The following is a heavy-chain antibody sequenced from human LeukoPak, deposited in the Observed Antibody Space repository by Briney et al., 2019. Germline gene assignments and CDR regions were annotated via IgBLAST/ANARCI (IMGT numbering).Heavy chain of an antibody. J-gene: IGHJ4*02. D-gene: IGHD2-2*01. CDR2: IKSKTDGGTT. Sequence: PGGSLRLSCAASGFTFSNAWMSWVRQAPGKGLEWVGRIKSKTDGGTTDYAAPVKGRFTISRDDSKNTLYLQMNSLKTEDTAVYYCTTDDCSSTICYYDYWGQGTLVTVSS. V-gene: IGHV3-15*01. CDR3: TTDDCSSTICYYDY. CDR1: GFTFSNAW.